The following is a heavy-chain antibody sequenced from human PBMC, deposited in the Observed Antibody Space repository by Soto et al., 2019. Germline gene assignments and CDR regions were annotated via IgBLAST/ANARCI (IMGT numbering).Heavy chain of an antibody. CDR2: ISSSSSYI. D-gene: IGHD3-22*01. V-gene: IGHV3-21*01. Sequence: GSLRLSCAASGFTFSSYSMNWVRQAPGKGLEWVSSISSSSSYIYYADSVKGRFTISRDNAKNSLYLQMNSLRAEDTAVYYCARDYYDSSGYLAPLDYWGQGTLVTV. J-gene: IGHJ4*02. CDR1: GFTFSSYS. CDR3: ARDYYDSSGYLAPLDY.